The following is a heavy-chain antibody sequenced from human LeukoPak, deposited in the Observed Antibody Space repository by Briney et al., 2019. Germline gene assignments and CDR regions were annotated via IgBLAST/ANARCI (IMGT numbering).Heavy chain of an antibody. CDR1: GGSISTYY. CDR3: ARSGGLVLAADALNWFAP. V-gene: IGHV4-4*07. J-gene: IGHJ5*02. D-gene: IGHD4/OR15-4a*01. CDR2: IYTSGST. Sequence: SETLSLTCTVSGGSISTYYWSWIRQPAGKGLEWIGRIYTSGSTNYNPSLKGRVTMSVDTSKNQFSLKLNSVTAADTAVYYCARSGGLVLAADALNWFAPWGQGTLVTVSS.